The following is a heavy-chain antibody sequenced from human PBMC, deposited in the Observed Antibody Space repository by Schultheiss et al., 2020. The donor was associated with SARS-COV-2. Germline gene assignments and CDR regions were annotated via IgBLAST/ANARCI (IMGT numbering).Heavy chain of an antibody. CDR3: ARDGASIAYCGGDCYSNWYFDL. Sequence: SETLSLTCTVSGGSISSGDYYWSWIRQPPGKGLEWIGYIYYSGSTYYNPSLKSRVTISVDTSKNQFSLKLSSVTAADTAVYYCARDGASIAYCGGDCYSNWYFDLWGRGTLVTVSS. CDR2: IYYSGST. J-gene: IGHJ2*01. V-gene: IGHV4-30-4*02. CDR1: GGSISSGDYY. D-gene: IGHD2-21*02.